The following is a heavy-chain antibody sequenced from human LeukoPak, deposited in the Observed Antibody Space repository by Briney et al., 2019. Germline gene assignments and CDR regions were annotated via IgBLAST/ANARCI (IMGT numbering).Heavy chain of an antibody. CDR1: GGTFSSYA. V-gene: IGHV1-18*01. CDR2: ISAYNGNT. J-gene: IGHJ6*03. D-gene: IGHD6-13*01. Sequence: GASVKVSCKASGGTFSSYAISWVRQAPGQGLEWMGWISAYNGNTNYAQKLQGRVTMTTDTSTSTAYMELSSLRSEDTAVYYCATLGIAEAGTSGENDYYMDVWGKGTTVTVSS. CDR3: ATLGIAEAGTSGENDYYMDV.